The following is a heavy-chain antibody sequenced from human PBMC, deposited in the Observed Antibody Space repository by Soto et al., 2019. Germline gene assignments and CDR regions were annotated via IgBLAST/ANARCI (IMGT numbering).Heavy chain of an antibody. D-gene: IGHD2-8*01. V-gene: IGHV3-74*01. CDR1: GFTFSSYW. CDR3: ARNNVLMVYAIVH. CDR2: INSDGSST. J-gene: IGHJ4*02. Sequence: GGSLRLSCAASGFTFSSYWMHWVRQAPGKGLVWVSRINSDGSSTSYADSVKGRFTISRDNAKNTLYLQMNSLRAEDTAVYYCARNNVLMVYAIVHWGQGTLVTVSS.